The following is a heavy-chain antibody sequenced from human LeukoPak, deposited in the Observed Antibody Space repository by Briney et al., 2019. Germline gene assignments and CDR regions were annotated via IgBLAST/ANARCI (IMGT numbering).Heavy chain of an antibody. CDR3: ALTVTRWANFDY. D-gene: IGHD4-23*01. J-gene: IGHJ4*02. Sequence: ASVKVSCKASGYTFTGYYMHWVRQAPGQGLEWMGWINPNSGGTNYAQKFQGRVTMTRDTSISTAYMELSSLRSEDTAVYYCALTVTRWANFDYWGQGTLVTVSS. V-gene: IGHV1-2*02. CDR2: INPNSGGT. CDR1: GYTFTGYY.